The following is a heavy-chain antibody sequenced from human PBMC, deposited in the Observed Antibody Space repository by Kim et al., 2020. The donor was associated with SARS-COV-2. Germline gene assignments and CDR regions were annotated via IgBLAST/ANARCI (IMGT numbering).Heavy chain of an antibody. CDR2: IKSKANSYAP. CDR1: GFTFSDSS. CDR3: MVVLSCVKDCPHDY. V-gene: IGHV3-73*01. J-gene: IGHJ4*01. D-gene: IGHD2-21*02. Sequence: GGSLRLSCAASGFTFSDSSVHWVRQASGKGLEWAGDIKSKANSYAPTSAASLKGRFTISRDDSKNTTYLQMHSLKVEDTAVYYCMVVLSCVKDCPHDYWGQGTLVTVSS.